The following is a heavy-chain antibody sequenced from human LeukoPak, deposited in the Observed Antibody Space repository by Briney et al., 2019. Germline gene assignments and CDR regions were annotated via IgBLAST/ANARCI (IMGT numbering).Heavy chain of an antibody. CDR1: GYTFTGYY. CDR2: INPNSGST. V-gene: IGHV1-2*02. J-gene: IGHJ4*02. CDR3: ARDPEQQLAYFDY. D-gene: IGHD6-13*01. Sequence: ASVKVSCKASGYTFTGYYMHWVRQAPGQGLEWMGWINPNSGSTNYAQKFQGRVTMTRDTSISTAYMELSRLRSDDTAVYYCARDPEQQLAYFDYWGQGTLVTVSS.